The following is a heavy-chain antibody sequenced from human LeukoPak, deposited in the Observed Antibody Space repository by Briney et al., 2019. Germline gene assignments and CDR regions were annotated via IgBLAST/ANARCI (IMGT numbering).Heavy chain of an antibody. CDR1: GGSFSGYY. D-gene: IGHD3-22*01. CDR3: ARNHYYDSSGYLP. J-gene: IGHJ5*02. V-gene: IGHV4-34*01. Sequence: PSETLSLTCAVYGGSFSGYYWSWIRQPPGKGLEWIGEINHSGSTNYNPSLKSRVTISVDTSKNQFSLKLSSVTAADTAVYHCARNHYYDSSGYLPWGQGTLVTVSS. CDR2: INHSGST.